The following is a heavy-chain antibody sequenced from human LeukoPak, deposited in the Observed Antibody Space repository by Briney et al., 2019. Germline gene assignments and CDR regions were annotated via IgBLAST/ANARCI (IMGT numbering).Heavy chain of an antibody. CDR1: GFTFSSYA. J-gene: IGHJ3*02. V-gene: IGHV3-23*01. CDR2: ISNSGGTT. CDR3: ARDRYCSSTSCYPNAFDI. Sequence: GGSLRLSCAVSGFTFSSYAMSWVRQAPGKGLEWVSTISNSGGTTYYADSVKGRFTISRDDSENTLYLQMNSLRAEDTAVYYCARDRYCSSTSCYPNAFDIWGQGTMVTVSS. D-gene: IGHD2-2*01.